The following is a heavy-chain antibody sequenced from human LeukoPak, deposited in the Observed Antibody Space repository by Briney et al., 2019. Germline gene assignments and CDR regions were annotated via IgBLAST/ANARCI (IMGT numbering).Heavy chain of an antibody. CDR1: GFTFSSYS. Sequence: PGGSLRLSCAASGFTFSSYSMNWVRQAPGKGLEWVSSISSSSSYIYYADSVKGRFTISRDNAKNSLYLQMNSLRAEDTAVYYCASPTMVRGVISSYWGQGTLVTVSS. J-gene: IGHJ4*02. V-gene: IGHV3-21*01. D-gene: IGHD3-10*01. CDR3: ASPTMVRGVISSY. CDR2: ISSSSSYI.